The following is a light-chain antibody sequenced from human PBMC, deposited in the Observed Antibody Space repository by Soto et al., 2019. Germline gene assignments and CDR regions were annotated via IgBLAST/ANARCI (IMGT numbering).Light chain of an antibody. CDR2: GAS. Sequence: EVVMTQSPATVSVSPGEGVTLSCKASQTISNDLAWYQQKPGQAPRLLIYGASTRATGVPARFSGGGSATESTLTISSLQSEDFAFYYCQQNNKWPPVTFGGGTKVEIK. J-gene: IGKJ4*01. CDR3: QQNNKWPPVT. CDR1: QTISND. V-gene: IGKV3-15*01.